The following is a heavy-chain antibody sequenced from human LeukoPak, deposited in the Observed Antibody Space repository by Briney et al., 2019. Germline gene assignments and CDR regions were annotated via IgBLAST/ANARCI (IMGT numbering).Heavy chain of an antibody. Sequence: GGSLRLSCAASGFTFSSYWMSRVRQAPGKGLEWVANIKQDGSEKYYVDSVKGRFTISRDNAKNSLYLQMNSLRAEDTAVYYCAREGVLNWFDPWGQGTLVTVSS. CDR2: IKQDGSEK. D-gene: IGHD1-1*01. J-gene: IGHJ5*02. CDR1: GFTFSSYW. V-gene: IGHV3-7*01. CDR3: AREGVLNWFDP.